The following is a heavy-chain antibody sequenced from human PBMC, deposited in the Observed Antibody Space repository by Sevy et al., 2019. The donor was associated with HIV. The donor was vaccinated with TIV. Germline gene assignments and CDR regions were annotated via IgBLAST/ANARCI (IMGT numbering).Heavy chain of an antibody. J-gene: IGHJ4*02. CDR1: GFTFSSYV. Sequence: GGSLRLSCVASGFTFSSYVMSWVRQAPGKGLEWVSTISGSGGNTYYADSVKGRFTISRDNSKNTVYLQMNSLRAEDTAVYYCAKEGVSGYAAWSQGTLVTVSS. V-gene: IGHV3-23*01. CDR3: AKEGVSGYAA. D-gene: IGHD6-25*01. CDR2: ISGSGGNT.